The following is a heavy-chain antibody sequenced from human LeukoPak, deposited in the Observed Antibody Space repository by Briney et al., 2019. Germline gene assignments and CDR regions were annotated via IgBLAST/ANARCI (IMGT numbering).Heavy chain of an antibody. V-gene: IGHV3-23*01. CDR1: GFTFSSYA. Sequence: SGGSLRLSCAASGFTFSSYAMSWVRQAPGKGLEWVSAISGSGGSTYYADSVKGRFTISRDNSKNTLSLQMNSLRAEDTAVYYCARSPVCSTGWVSPYYGMDVWGQGTTVTVSS. J-gene: IGHJ6*02. CDR3: ARSPVCSTGWVSPYYGMDV. D-gene: IGHD6-19*01. CDR2: ISGSGGST.